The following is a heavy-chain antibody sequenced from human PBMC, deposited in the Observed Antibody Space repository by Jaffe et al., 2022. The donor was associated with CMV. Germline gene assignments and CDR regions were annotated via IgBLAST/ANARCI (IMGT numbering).Heavy chain of an antibody. D-gene: IGHD3-3*01. Sequence: EVQLVESGGGVVRPGGSLRLSCAASGFTFDDYGMSWVRQAPGKGLEWVSGINWNGGSTGYADSVKGRFTISRDNAKNSLYLQMNSLRAEDTALYHCARLPDFWSGYTYYYGMDVWGQGTTVTVSS. V-gene: IGHV3-20*01. CDR3: ARLPDFWSGYTYYYGMDV. CDR2: INWNGGST. CDR1: GFTFDDYG. J-gene: IGHJ6*02.